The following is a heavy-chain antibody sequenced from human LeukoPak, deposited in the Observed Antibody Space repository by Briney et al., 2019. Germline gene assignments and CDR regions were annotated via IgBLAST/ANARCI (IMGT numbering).Heavy chain of an antibody. Sequence: GGSLRLSCEASGFTFSNYAMSWVRQAPGKGLEWVSIISNSGATTYYADSVKRRFTISRDNSKNTVYLQMNSLRAEDTAVYYCAKVKHWLANHDYWGQGTLVTVSS. D-gene: IGHD6-19*01. CDR1: GFTFSNYA. CDR2: ISNSGATT. CDR3: AKVKHWLANHDY. V-gene: IGHV3-23*01. J-gene: IGHJ4*02.